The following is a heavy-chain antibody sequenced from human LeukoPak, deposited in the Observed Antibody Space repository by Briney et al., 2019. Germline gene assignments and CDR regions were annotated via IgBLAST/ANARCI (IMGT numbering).Heavy chain of an antibody. CDR1: GFTFSSYS. V-gene: IGHV3-21*01. J-gene: IGHJ4*02. CDR2: ISSSSNYI. CDR3: ARVPHAMVRGVIITEFYFDY. Sequence: GGSLRLSCAASGFTFSSYSMNWVRQAPGKGLEWVSSISSSSNYIYYADSVKGRFTISRDNAKNSLYLQMNSLRAEDTAVYYCARVPHAMVRGVIITEFYFDYWGQGTLVTVSS. D-gene: IGHD3-10*01.